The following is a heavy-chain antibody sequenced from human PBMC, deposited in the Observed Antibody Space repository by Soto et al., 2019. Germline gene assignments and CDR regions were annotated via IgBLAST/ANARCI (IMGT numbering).Heavy chain of an antibody. J-gene: IGHJ4*02. CDR3: AAGQNCSGGSCYFSHFDY. Sequence: SVKVSCKASGFTFTSSAMQWVRQARGQRLEWIGWIVVGSGNTNYAQKFQERVTITRDMSTSTAYMELSSLRSEDTAVYYCAAGQNCSGGSCYFSHFDYWGQGTRVTVAS. D-gene: IGHD2-15*01. V-gene: IGHV1-58*02. CDR1: GFTFTSSA. CDR2: IVVGSGNT.